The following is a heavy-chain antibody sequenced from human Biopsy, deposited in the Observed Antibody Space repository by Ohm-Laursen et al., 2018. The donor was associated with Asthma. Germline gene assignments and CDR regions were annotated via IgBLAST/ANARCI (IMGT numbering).Heavy chain of an antibody. J-gene: IGHJ6*02. Sequence: SLRLSCAASGFTFSSYGMYWVRQAPGKGLEWVPVISYDGSNKYYADSVKGRFTISRDNSKNTLYLQMNSLRAEDTAVYYCAKDTEGRYDFWSGLSYNYYGMDVWGQGTTVTVSS. CDR3: AKDTEGRYDFWSGLSYNYYGMDV. CDR1: GFTFSSYG. V-gene: IGHV3-30*18. CDR2: ISYDGSNK. D-gene: IGHD3-3*01.